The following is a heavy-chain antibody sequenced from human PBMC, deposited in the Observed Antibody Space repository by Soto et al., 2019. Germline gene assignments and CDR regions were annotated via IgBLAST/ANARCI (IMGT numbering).Heavy chain of an antibody. Sequence: PSETLSLTCTVSGGSISSSNYYWGWIRQPPGKGLEWIGSIFYSGYTYYNPSLKSRGTISVDTSKNQFSLKLNSVTAADTAVYYCARSRYYHDFYFDFRGQGALVTVSS. CDR3: ARSRYYHDFYFDF. D-gene: IGHD4-17*01. CDR2: IFYSGYT. V-gene: IGHV4-39*01. J-gene: IGHJ4*02. CDR1: GGSISSSNYY.